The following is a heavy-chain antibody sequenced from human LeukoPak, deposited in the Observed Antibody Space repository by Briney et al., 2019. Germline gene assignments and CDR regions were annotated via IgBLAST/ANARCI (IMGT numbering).Heavy chain of an antibody. J-gene: IGHJ4*02. CDR1: GFTFSNNA. V-gene: IGHV3-23*01. CDR3: AKEAQGCSITSCYFDS. Sequence: GGSLRLSCAASGFTFSNNAMSWVRQAPGKGLEWVSAISGSGGNTYYADSVKGRFTISRDNSKNTLFLQMNSLRAEDTAVYYCAKEAQGCSITSCYFDSWGQGNLVTVSS. CDR2: ISGSGGNT. D-gene: IGHD2-2*01.